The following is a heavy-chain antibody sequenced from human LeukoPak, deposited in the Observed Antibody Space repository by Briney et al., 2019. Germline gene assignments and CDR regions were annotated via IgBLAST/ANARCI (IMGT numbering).Heavy chain of an antibody. CDR2: ISSSSSTI. V-gene: IGHV3-48*01. D-gene: IGHD2-21*02. CDR3: ARDVTYGVDV. J-gene: IGHJ6*02. Sequence: GGSLRLSCAASGFIFSSYNMNWVRQAPGKGLEWVSYISSSSSTIYYADSVKGRLTISRDNSKNTLYLQMDSLRAEDTAAYYCARDVTYGVDVWGQGTTVAVSS. CDR1: GFIFSSYN.